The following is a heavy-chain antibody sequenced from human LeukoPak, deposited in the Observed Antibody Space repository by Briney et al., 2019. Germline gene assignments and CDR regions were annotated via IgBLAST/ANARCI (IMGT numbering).Heavy chain of an antibody. Sequence: PGGSLRLSCAASGFTFSSYSMNWVRQAPGKGLKWVSSISSSSSYIYYADSVKGRFTISRDNSKNTLFLQMNSLRAEDTAVYYCAKRTRGYSYGTLDYWGQGTLVTVSS. D-gene: IGHD5-18*01. CDR3: AKRTRGYSYGTLDY. J-gene: IGHJ4*02. V-gene: IGHV3-21*04. CDR2: ISSSSSYI. CDR1: GFTFSSYS.